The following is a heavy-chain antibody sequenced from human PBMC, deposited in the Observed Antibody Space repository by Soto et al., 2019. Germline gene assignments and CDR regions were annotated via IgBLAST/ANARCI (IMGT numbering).Heavy chain of an antibody. D-gene: IGHD3-22*01. J-gene: IGHJ4*02. Sequence: EVQLVESGGGLVQPGGSLKLSCAASGFTFSGSAMHWVRQASGKGLEWVGRIRSKANSYATAYAASVKGRFTISRDDSKTTAYLQMNSLKTEDTAVYYCTRESSGYYPLGYWGQGTLVTVSS. V-gene: IGHV3-73*02. CDR1: GFTFSGSA. CDR2: IRSKANSYAT. CDR3: TRESSGYYPLGY.